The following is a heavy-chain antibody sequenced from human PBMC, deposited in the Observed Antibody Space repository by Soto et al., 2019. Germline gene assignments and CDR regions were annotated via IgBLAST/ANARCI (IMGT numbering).Heavy chain of an antibody. CDR3: AKGGSSSARYFDR. Sequence: QVQVVESGGGVVQPGRSLRLSCAASGFTFSSYGMHWVRQAPSKGLEWVAIISWDGNNKYYADSVRGRFTISRDTSKNTLFLQMNSLRAEDTAVYYCAKGGSSSARYFDRWGQGTLVTVSS. CDR1: GFTFSSYG. J-gene: IGHJ5*02. D-gene: IGHD6-6*01. V-gene: IGHV3-30*18. CDR2: ISWDGNNK.